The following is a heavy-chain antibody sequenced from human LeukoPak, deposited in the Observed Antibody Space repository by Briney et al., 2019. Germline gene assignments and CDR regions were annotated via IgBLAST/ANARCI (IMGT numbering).Heavy chain of an antibody. CDR2: IKSKTDGGTT. V-gene: IGHV3-15*01. CDR3: TTDFSRYSYGSFFDY. J-gene: IGHJ4*02. CDR1: GFTFSNAW. Sequence: GGSLRLSCAASGFTFSNAWMSWVRQAPGKGLEWVGRIKSKTDGGTTDYAAPVKGRFTISRDDSKNTLYLQMNSLKTEDTAVYYCTTDFSRYSYGSFFDYWGQGTLVTVSS. D-gene: IGHD5-18*01.